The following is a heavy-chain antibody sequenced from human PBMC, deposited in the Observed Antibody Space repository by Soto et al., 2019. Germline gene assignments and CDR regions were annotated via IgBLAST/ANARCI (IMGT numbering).Heavy chain of an antibody. V-gene: IGHV4-31*03. CDR2: IYYSGST. D-gene: IGHD4-17*01. Sequence: PSETLSHTCTVSGGSISSGGYYWSWIRQHPGRGLEWIGYIYYSGSTYYNPSLKSRVTISVDTSKNQFSLKLSSVTAADTAVYYCARDSGSYAVTTHYYYGMDVWGQGTTVTVSS. CDR1: GGSISSGGYY. CDR3: ARDSGSYAVTTHYYYGMDV. J-gene: IGHJ6*02.